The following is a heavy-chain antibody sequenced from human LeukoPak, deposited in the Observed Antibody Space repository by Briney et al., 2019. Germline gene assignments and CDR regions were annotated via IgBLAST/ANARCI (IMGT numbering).Heavy chain of an antibody. Sequence: SETLSLTCTVSGGSISSYYWSWIRQPPGKGLEWIGYIYYSGSTNYNPSLKSRVTISVDTSKNQFSLKLSSVTAADTAVYYCARHTLTTVTTRGAFDIWGQGTMVTVSS. CDR2: IYYSGST. CDR3: ARHTLTTVTTRGAFDI. CDR1: GGSISSYY. J-gene: IGHJ3*02. D-gene: IGHD4-17*01. V-gene: IGHV4-59*08.